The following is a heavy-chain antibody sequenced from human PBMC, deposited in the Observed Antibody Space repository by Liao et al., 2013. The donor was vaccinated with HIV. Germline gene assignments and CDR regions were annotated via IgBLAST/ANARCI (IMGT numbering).Heavy chain of an antibody. Sequence: QVQLQESGPGLVKPSQTLSLTCTVSGGSISSGDYYWSWIRQPPGKGLEWIGSIYYSGSTYYNPSLKSRVTISVDTSKNQFSLKLSSVTAADTAVYYCARGGPYNWNYAALDYWGQGTLVTVSS. D-gene: IGHD1-7*01. V-gene: IGHV4-39*07. CDR3: ARGGPYNWNYAALDY. CDR2: IYYSGST. CDR1: GGSISSGDYY. J-gene: IGHJ4*02.